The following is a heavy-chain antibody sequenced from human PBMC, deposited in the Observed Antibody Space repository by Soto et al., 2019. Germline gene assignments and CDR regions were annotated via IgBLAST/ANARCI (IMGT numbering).Heavy chain of an antibody. J-gene: IGHJ4*02. CDR1: GFTFSSFG. CDR3: ARDRSKSWTFDY. V-gene: IGHV3-30*03. Sequence: QVQLVESGGGVVQPGKSLTLSCAASGFTFSSFGIHWVRQAPGKGLEWVALISYDGSGKYYADSVRGRFTISRDNFMDTVFLKMNSLRTEDTAVYYCARDRSKSWTFDYWGQGTLVTVSS. CDR2: ISYDGSGK. D-gene: IGHD6-13*01.